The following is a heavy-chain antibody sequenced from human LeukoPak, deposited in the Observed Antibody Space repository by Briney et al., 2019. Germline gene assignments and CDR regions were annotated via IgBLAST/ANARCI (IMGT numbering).Heavy chain of an antibody. J-gene: IGHJ3*02. CDR1: VYTLTSYG. V-gene: IGHV1-18*01. CDR3: ARKRDSSSLYGHAFVI. Sequence: AAVKVSCKACVYTLTSYGISWVRPAPGQGVEWMGWINAYNGNTNYAQKLWGGVTMTTDTSPSTASMELRRLRSDGTPVCYCARKRDSSSLYGHAFVIWGQRTMVTVSS. D-gene: IGHD6-13*01. CDR2: INAYNGNT.